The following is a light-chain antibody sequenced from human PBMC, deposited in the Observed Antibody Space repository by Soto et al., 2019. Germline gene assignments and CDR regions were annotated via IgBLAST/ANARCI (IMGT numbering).Light chain of an antibody. Sequence: QSVLTQPPSASGSPGQSVTISCTGTSSDVGGYNYVSWYQQHPGKAPKLMIYEVSKRPSWVPDRFSGSKSGNTASLTVSGLQAEDEADYYCSSYAGSNGVVFGGRTKVTVL. CDR2: EVS. V-gene: IGLV2-8*01. CDR1: SSDVGGYNY. J-gene: IGLJ2*01. CDR3: SSYAGSNGVV.